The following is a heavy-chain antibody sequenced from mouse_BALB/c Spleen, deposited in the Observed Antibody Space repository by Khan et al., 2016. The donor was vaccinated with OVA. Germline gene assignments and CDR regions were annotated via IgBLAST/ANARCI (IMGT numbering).Heavy chain of an antibody. J-gene: IGHJ2*01. Sequence: VQLKQSGPGLVKPSQSLSLTCTVTGYSITSGYGWNWIRQFPGNKLEWMGYISYSGSTNHNPSLKSRISITRDTSKNQFFLQLNSVTTEDTATYHCARTARIKYWGQGTTLTVSS. D-gene: IGHD1-2*01. CDR1: GYSITSGYG. V-gene: IGHV3-2*02. CDR2: ISYSGST. CDR3: ARTARIKY.